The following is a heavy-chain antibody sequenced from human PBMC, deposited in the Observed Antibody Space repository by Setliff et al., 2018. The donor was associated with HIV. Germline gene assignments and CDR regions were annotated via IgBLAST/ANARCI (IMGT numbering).Heavy chain of an antibody. V-gene: IGHV3-7*01. Sequence: GGSLRLSCAASGFNFGDYWMIWVRQAPGKGLEWVATINEDGSKKYYGASVKGRFTISRDNAKNSLYLQMNSLRAEDTAMYYCTRDYAFDWNSVMDVWGKGTTVTVSS. CDR2: INEDGSKK. CDR3: TRDYAFDWNSVMDV. J-gene: IGHJ6*03. CDR1: GFNFGDYW. D-gene: IGHD1-7*01.